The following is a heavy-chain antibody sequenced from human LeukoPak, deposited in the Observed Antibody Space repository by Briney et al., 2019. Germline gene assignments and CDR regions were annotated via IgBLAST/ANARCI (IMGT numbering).Heavy chain of an antibody. J-gene: IGHJ6*02. V-gene: IGHV3-74*01. CDR1: GFTFSSYW. CDR3: ARGTVYYYCGMDV. D-gene: IGHD4-17*01. Sequence: GGSLRLSCAASGFTFSSYWMHWVRQAPGKGLVWVSRINSDGSSTSYADSVKGRFTISRDNAKNTLYLQMNSLRAEDTAVYYCARGTVYYYCGMDVWGQGTTVTVSS. CDR2: INSDGSST.